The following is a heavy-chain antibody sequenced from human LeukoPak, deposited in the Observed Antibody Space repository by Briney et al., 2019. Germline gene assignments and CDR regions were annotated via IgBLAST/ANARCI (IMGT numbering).Heavy chain of an antibody. Sequence: GGSLRLSCAASGFTFSSYWMHWVRQAPGKGLVWVSRINSDGSSTSYADSVKGRFTISRDNAKNSLYLQMNSLRAEDTAVYYCAREFPVQLERRELDWGQGTLVTVSS. CDR2: INSDGSST. D-gene: IGHD1-1*01. CDR1: GFTFSSYW. J-gene: IGHJ4*02. CDR3: AREFPVQLERRELD. V-gene: IGHV3-74*01.